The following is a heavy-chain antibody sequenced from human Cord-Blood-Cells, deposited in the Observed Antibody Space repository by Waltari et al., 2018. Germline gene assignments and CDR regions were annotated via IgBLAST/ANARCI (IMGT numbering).Heavy chain of an antibody. CDR3: ARGSDYDFWSGYYGDYYYGMDV. V-gene: IGHV4-34*01. D-gene: IGHD3-3*01. CDR1: GGSFSGYY. J-gene: IGHJ6*02. CDR2: INHSGST. Sequence: QVQLQQWGAGLLKPSETLSLTCAVYGGSFSGYYWSWIRQPPGTGLEWIGEINHSGSTNYNPSLKSRVTISVDTSKNQFSLKLSSVTAADTAVYYCARGSDYDFWSGYYGDYYYGMDVWGQGTTVTVSS.